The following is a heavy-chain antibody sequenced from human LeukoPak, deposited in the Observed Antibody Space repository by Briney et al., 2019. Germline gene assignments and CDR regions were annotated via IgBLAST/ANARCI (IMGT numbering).Heavy chain of an antibody. CDR1: GYTFTGYN. V-gene: IGHV1-2*02. Sequence: ASVKVSCKASGYTFTGYNMHWVRQAPGQGLEWVGWINPNSGGTNYAQKFQGRVTMTRDTSISTAYMELSRLRSDDTAVYYCARVPVGATYDYWGQGTLVTVSS. CDR2: INPNSGGT. CDR3: ARVPVGATYDY. J-gene: IGHJ4*02. D-gene: IGHD1-26*01.